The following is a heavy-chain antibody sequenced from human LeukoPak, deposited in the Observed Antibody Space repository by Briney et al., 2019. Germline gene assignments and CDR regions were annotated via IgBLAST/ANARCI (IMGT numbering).Heavy chain of an antibody. J-gene: IGHJ4*02. CDR2: ISSSGSTI. Sequence: GGSLRLSCAASGFTFSSYEMNWVRQAPGKGLEWVSYISSSGSTIYYADSVKGRFTISRDNSKNTLYLQMNSLRAEDTALYYCAKAIGGYSYGYWGQGTLLTVSS. CDR3: AKAIGGYSYGY. D-gene: IGHD5-18*01. CDR1: GFTFSSYE. V-gene: IGHV3-48*03.